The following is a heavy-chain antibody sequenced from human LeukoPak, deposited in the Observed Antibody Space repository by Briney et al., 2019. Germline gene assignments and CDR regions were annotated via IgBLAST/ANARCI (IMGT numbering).Heavy chain of an antibody. V-gene: IGHV3-7*01. D-gene: IGHD6-19*01. CDR2: IKEDGSNT. J-gene: IGHJ4*02. CDR1: GFTFSSAW. CDR3: ARDRAYSSFDY. Sequence: GGSLRLSCAASGFTFSSAWMDWVRQAPGKGLEWVAKIKEDGSNTYYGDSVKGRFTISRDNAKNSLYLQMNNLRAEDTAEYFCARDRAYSSFDYWGRGTLVTVSS.